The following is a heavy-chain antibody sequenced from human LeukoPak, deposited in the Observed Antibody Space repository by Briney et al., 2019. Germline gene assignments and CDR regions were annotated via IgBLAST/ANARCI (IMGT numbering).Heavy chain of an antibody. CDR3: AKEWYSSGYHGFDY. V-gene: IGHV3-30*02. D-gene: IGHD3-22*01. J-gene: IGHJ4*02. CDR2: IRYDGNNK. CDR1: GFTFSSYG. Sequence: GGSLRLSCAASGFTFSSYGMHWVRQAPGKGLEWVAFIRYDGNNKYYADSMRGRFTISRDNSKNTLYLQINNLRDEDTAVYYCAKEWYSSGYHGFDYWGQGTLVTVSS.